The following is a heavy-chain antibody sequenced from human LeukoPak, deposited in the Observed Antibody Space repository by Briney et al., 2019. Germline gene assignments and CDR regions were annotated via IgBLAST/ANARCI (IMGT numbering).Heavy chain of an antibody. V-gene: IGHV7-4-1*02. CDR1: GYTFTNYA. CDR3: ARAFQSLGGLSLPDY. D-gene: IGHD3-16*02. J-gene: IGHJ4*02. CDR2: IHPSTGNP. Sequence: VASVKVSCKASGYTFTNYAMNWVRQAPGQGLEWMGWIHPSTGNPTYAQGFTGRFVFPLDTSVSTTYLQISSLKAEDTAVYFCARAFQSLGGLSLPDYWGQGTLVTVSS.